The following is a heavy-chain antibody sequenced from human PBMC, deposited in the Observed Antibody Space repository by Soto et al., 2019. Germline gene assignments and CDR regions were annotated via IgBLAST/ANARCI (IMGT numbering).Heavy chain of an antibody. CDR1: GGSISSGDYY. CDR3: ARTYYYDSSGYYSDY. CDR2: IYYSGST. Sequence: SETLSLTCTVSGGSISSGDYYWSWIRQPPGKGLEWIGYIYYSGSTYYNPSLKSRVTISVDTSKNQFSLKLSSVTAADTAVYYCARTYYYDSSGYYSDYWGQGTLVTVSS. J-gene: IGHJ4*02. V-gene: IGHV4-30-4*01. D-gene: IGHD3-22*01.